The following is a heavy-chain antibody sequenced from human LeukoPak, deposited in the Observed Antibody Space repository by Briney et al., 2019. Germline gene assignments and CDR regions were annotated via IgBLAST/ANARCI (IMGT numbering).Heavy chain of an antibody. Sequence: GRSLRLSCVASGFTFSSYWMTWVRQAPGKGLEWVAYIKTDGSLIYYVDSVNGRFTISRDNAKNSLYLQMNSLRAEDTAVYYCAREVAYYDFWSGYLSAYYYYMDVWGKGTTVTVSS. CDR2: IKTDGSLI. CDR3: AREVAYYDFWSGYLSAYYYYMDV. J-gene: IGHJ6*03. CDR1: GFTFSSYW. V-gene: IGHV3-7*01. D-gene: IGHD3-3*01.